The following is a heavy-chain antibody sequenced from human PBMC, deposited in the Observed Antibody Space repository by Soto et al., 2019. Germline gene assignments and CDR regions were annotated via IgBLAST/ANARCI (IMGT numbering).Heavy chain of an antibody. D-gene: IGHD1-1*01. CDR1: GFTFSDFE. J-gene: IGHJ4*02. V-gene: IGHV3-30-3*01. CDR2: IYYDGSNQ. Sequence: QVQLVESGGGVVQPGRSLRLSCSASGFTFSDFEMYWVRQAPGKGLDWVSFIYYDGSNQYYAGSVKGRFTVSRDNSKNTLFLLINSLRLEDTAAYFCARLTGSGPRFDYWGQGTVVTVSS. CDR3: ARLTGSGPRFDY.